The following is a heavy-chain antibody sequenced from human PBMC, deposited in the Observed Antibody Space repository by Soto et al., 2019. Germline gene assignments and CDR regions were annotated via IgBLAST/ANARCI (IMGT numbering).Heavy chain of an antibody. D-gene: IGHD6-13*01. CDR1: GFTFISYS. CDR3: ARDGGDSSSWYFAFDI. V-gene: IGHV3-48*01. J-gene: IGHJ3*02. Sequence: GGSLRLSCAASGFTFISYSMNWVRQAPGKGLEWVSYISSSSSTIYYADSVKGRFTISRDNAKNSLYLQMNSLRAEDTAVYYCARDGGDSSSWYFAFDIWGQGTMVTVSS. CDR2: ISSSSSTI.